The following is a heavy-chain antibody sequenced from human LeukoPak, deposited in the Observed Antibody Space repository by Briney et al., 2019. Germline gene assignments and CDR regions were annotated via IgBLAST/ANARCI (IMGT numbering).Heavy chain of an antibody. CDR1: GGSISSSSYY. J-gene: IGHJ6*02. Sequence: SETLSLTCTVSGGSISSSSYYWGWIRQPPGKGLEWIGGIYYSGSTYYNPSLKSRVTISVDTSKNQSSLKLSSVTAADTAVYYCARHYDSSGYYGLYYYYGMDVWGQGTTVTVSS. CDR3: ARHYDSSGYYGLYYYYGMDV. CDR2: IYYSGST. V-gene: IGHV4-39*01. D-gene: IGHD3-22*01.